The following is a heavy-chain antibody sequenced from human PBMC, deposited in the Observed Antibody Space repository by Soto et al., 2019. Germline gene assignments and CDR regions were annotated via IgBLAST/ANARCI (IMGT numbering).Heavy chain of an antibody. CDR1: GGSIRNLY. J-gene: IGHJ4*02. CDR3: ARANWYSEY. CDR2: FYYNGNT. V-gene: IGHV4-59*11. D-gene: IGHD7-27*01. Sequence: QVHLQESGPGLVMPSETRSLTCTASGGSIRNLYWSWIRQPPGKGLVWFGYFYYNGNTNYNTSLKSRVTMSVDTSKNQISLELSSVTAADTAVYYCARANWYSEYWGQGTLVTVSS.